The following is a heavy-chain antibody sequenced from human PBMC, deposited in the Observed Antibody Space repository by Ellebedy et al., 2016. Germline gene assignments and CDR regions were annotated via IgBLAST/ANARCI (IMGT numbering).Heavy chain of an antibody. D-gene: IGHD3-10*01. J-gene: IGHJ6*03. CDR1: GFTFSSSA. CDR2: ISGSGGST. CDR3: AKYGATYYYYYYMDV. Sequence: GGSLRLXXAASGFTFSSSAMSWVRQAPGKGLEWVSAISGSGGSTYYADSVKGRFTISRDNSKNTLHLQMNSLRAEDTAVYYCAKYGATYYYYYYMDVWGKGTTVTVSS. V-gene: IGHV3-23*01.